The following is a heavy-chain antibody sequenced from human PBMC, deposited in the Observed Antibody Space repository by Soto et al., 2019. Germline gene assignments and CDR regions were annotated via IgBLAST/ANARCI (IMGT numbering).Heavy chain of an antibody. CDR1: GFTFSSYA. Sequence: GGSLRLSCAASGFTFSSYAMHWVRQAPGKGLEWVAVISYDGSNKYYADSVKGRFTISRDNSKNTLYLQMNSLRAEDTAVYYCARVGRVVPAAIPSSDYYYYGMDVWGQGTTVTVSS. D-gene: IGHD2-2*02. CDR3: ARVGRVVPAAIPSSDYYYYGMDV. CDR2: ISYDGSNK. J-gene: IGHJ6*02. V-gene: IGHV3-30-3*01.